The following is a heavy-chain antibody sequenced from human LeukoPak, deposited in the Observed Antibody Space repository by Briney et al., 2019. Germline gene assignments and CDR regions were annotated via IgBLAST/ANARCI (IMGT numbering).Heavy chain of an antibody. CDR2: ISSSGSTI. Sequence: PGGSLRLSCAASGFTFSSYEMNWVRQAPGKGLEWVSYISSSGSTIYYADSVKGRFTISRDNAKNSLYLQMNSLRAEDTALYYCARGNLAQGYFDYWGQGTLVTVSS. CDR1: GFTFSSYE. J-gene: IGHJ4*02. V-gene: IGHV3-48*03. CDR3: ARGNLAQGYFDY.